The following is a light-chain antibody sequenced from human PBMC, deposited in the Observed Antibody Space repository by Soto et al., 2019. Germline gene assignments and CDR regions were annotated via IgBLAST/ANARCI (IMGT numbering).Light chain of an antibody. Sequence: EIVLTQSPGTLSLSTGERATLSCRASHSVSSSYLAWYQQKPGQAPRLLIYGASSRATGIPDRFSGSGSATDFTLTISRLEPEDFAVFYCQQYGGSPITFGQGTRLEIK. CDR1: HSVSSSY. J-gene: IGKJ5*01. CDR2: GAS. CDR3: QQYGGSPIT. V-gene: IGKV3-20*01.